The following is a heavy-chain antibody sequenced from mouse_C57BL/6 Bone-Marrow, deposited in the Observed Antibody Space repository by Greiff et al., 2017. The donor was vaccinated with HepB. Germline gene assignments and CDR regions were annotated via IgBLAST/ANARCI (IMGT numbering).Heavy chain of an antibody. V-gene: IGHV1-58*01. D-gene: IGHD1-1*01. Sequence: VQLKESGAELVRPGSSVKMSCKTSGYTFTSYGINWVKQRPGQGLEWIGYIYIGNGYTEYNEKFKGKATLTSDTSSSTAYMQLSSLTSEDSAIYFCARWDYYGSSRDWYFDVWGTGTTVTVSS. CDR3: ARWDYYGSSRDWYFDV. J-gene: IGHJ1*03. CDR1: GYTFTSYG. CDR2: IYIGNGYT.